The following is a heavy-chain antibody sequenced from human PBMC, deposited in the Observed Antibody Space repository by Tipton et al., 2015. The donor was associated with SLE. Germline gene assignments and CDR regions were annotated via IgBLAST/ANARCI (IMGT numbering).Heavy chain of an antibody. Sequence: SGVTLSSYATTWVRQAPGKGLEWVSSISGSGENTYYADSVRGRFTISRDNSKNTLYLQMNSLRAEDTAVYYCAKSIGGWRGYFDYWGQGTLVTVSS. CDR3: AKSIGGWRGYFDY. CDR2: ISGSGENT. J-gene: IGHJ4*02. CDR1: GVTLSSYA. D-gene: IGHD6-19*01. V-gene: IGHV3-23*01.